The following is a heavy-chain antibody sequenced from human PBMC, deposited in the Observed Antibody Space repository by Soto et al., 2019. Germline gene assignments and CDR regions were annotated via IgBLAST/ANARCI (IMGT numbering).Heavy chain of an antibody. Sequence: SVKVSCKASGGTFSSYAISWVRQAPGQGLEWMGGIIPIFGTANYAQKFQGRVTITADESTSTAYMELSNLRSEDTAVYYCARGLVDTAMVGYWGQGTLVTVSS. V-gene: IGHV1-69*13. CDR1: GGTFSSYA. J-gene: IGHJ4*02. CDR2: IIPIFGTA. CDR3: ARGLVDTAMVGY. D-gene: IGHD5-18*01.